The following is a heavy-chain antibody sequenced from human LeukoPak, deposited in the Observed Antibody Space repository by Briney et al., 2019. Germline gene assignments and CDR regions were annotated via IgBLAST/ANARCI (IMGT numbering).Heavy chain of an antibody. J-gene: IGHJ4*02. CDR1: GYTFTGYY. V-gene: IGHV1-2*02. D-gene: IGHD4-17*01. Sequence: ASVTVSCKASGYTFTGYYMHWVRQAPGQGLEWMGWINPNSGGTNYAQKFQGRVTMTRDTSISTAYMELSRLRSDDTAVYYCARDYGDYEVYVDYWGQGTLVTVPS. CDR3: ARDYGDYEVYVDY. CDR2: INPNSGGT.